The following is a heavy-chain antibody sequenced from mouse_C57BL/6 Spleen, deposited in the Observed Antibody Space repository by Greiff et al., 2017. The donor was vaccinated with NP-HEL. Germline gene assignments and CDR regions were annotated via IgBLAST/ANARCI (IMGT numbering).Heavy chain of an antibody. CDR3: ARILYGYDTAN. CDR2: ISSGSSTI. J-gene: IGHJ3*01. V-gene: IGHV5-17*01. Sequence: EVQLVESGGGLVKPGASLKLSCAASGFTFSDYGMHWVRQAPEKGLEWVAYISSGSSTIYYADTVKGRFTISRDNAKNTLFLQLTSLRSEDTAMYYCARILYGYDTANWGQGTLVTVSA. D-gene: IGHD2-2*01. CDR1: GFTFSDYG.